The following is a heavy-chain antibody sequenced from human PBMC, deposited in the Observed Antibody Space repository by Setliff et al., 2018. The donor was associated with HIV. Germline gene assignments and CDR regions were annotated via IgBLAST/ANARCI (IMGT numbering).Heavy chain of an antibody. Sequence: GGSLRLSCAASGFTFSSYSMNWVRQAPGKGLEWVSSISSSSSYIYYADSVKGRFTISRDNAKNSLYLQMNSLRAEDTAVYYCARGHCSGGSCLGLISYWGQGTRVTVSS. V-gene: IGHV3-21*01. D-gene: IGHD2-15*01. CDR1: GFTFSSYS. J-gene: IGHJ4*02. CDR3: ARGHCSGGSCLGLISY. CDR2: ISSSSSYI.